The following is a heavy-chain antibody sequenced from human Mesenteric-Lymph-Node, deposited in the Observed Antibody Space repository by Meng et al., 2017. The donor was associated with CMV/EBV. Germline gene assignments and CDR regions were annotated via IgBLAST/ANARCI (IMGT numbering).Heavy chain of an antibody. V-gene: IGHV3-74*01. CDR2: INADGSTT. J-gene: IGHJ6*02. CDR3: ARPTLYSYGFRTDHYYGMDV. D-gene: IGHD5-18*01. Sequence: GGSLRLSCAASGFTLSSYWMHWVRQVPGKGLVWVSRINADGSTTNYADSVKGRFTISRDNAKNTLYLQMNSLRAEDTAVYYCARPTLYSYGFRTDHYYGMDVWGQGTTVTVSS. CDR1: GFTLSSYW.